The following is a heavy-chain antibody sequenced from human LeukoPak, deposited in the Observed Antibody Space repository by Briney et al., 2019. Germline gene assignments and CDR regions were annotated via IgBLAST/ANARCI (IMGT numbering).Heavy chain of an antibody. V-gene: IGHV3-23*01. J-gene: IGHJ3*02. CDR2: FSESGGST. CDR3: ARVVLLPGAFDI. CDR1: GFSFSNYA. Sequence: PGGSLRLSCAASGFSFSNYAMNWVRQAPGKGLEWVSAFSESGGSTYYADSAKGRFTISRDNSRNTLYLQMNSLRAEDTAVYYCARVVLLPGAFDIWGQGTMVTVSS. D-gene: IGHD2-15*01.